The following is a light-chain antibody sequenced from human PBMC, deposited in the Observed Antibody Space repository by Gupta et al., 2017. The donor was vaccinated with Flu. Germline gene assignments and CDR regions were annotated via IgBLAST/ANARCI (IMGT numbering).Light chain of an antibody. CDR3: GAWDTSLSAAV. Sequence: QSVLPQPPSVSAAPGQMVPISCTGSSSNIGDKYVSWYKKLPGAAPKLIIYEDTKRPAGIPDLVAGTKSGTSATLSITGLQTEDEADYYCGAWDTSLSAAVFGGGTKLTVL. CDR2: EDT. V-gene: IGLV1-51*02. CDR1: SSNIGDKY. J-gene: IGLJ3*02.